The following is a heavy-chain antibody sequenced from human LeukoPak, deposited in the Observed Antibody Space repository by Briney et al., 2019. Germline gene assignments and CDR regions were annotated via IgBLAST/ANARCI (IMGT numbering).Heavy chain of an antibody. CDR3: ARGNSGYSSLYYFDY. CDR2: IYYSGGT. V-gene: IGHV4-59*01. CDR1: GGSISSYY. J-gene: IGHJ4*02. Sequence: PSEILSLTCTVSGGSISSYYWSWIRQPPGKGLEWIGYIYYSGGTNYNPSLKSRVTISVDTSKNQFSLKLSSVTAADTAVYYCARGNSGYSSLYYFDYWGQGTLVTVSS. D-gene: IGHD5-18*01.